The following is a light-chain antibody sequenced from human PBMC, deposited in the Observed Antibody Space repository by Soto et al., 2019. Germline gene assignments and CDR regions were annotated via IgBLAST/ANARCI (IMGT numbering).Light chain of an antibody. V-gene: IGKV2-40*01. CDR1: QSLVDSDDGNTL. CDR2: ALS. CDR3: LQRMDFPYT. Sequence: IVLTPTPLPLRVTPGEPASLSCTSSQSLVDSDDGNTLLDWYLQKPGRSPQLLIYALSYRASGVPARFSGSGSGTDFTLNISRVEAEDVGVYYCLQRMDFPYTFGQGTKLEIK. J-gene: IGKJ2*01.